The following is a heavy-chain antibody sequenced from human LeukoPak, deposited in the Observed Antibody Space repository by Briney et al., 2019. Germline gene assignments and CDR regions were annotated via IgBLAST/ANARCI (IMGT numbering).Heavy chain of an antibody. CDR1: GDSISNYY. CDR3: ARGSSILTGYYAEYFQH. Sequence: SETLSLTCTVSGDSISNYYWSWIRQPAGKGLEWIGRIYTSGSTNYNPSLKSRVTMSVDTSKNQFSLKLSSVTAADTAVYYCARGSSILTGYYAEYFQHWGQGTLVTVSS. J-gene: IGHJ1*01. V-gene: IGHV4-4*07. D-gene: IGHD3-9*01. CDR2: IYTSGST.